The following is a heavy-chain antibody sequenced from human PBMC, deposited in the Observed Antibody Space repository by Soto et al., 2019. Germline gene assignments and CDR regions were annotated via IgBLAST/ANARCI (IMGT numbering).Heavy chain of an antibody. Sequence: SETLSLTCTVSGGSISSGGYYWSWIRQHPGRGLEWIGYIYYNGNTYYNPSLKSRVTVSVDTSKNQFSLNVRSVTAADTAVYYCARCSLVVIPVPGFDPWGQGXLVTVYS. CDR1: GGSISSGGYY. D-gene: IGHD2-15*01. CDR3: ARCSLVVIPVPGFDP. J-gene: IGHJ5*02. CDR2: IYYNGNT. V-gene: IGHV4-31*03.